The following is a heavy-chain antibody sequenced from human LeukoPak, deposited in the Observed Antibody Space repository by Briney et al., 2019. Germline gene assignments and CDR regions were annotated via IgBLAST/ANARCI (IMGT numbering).Heavy chain of an antibody. D-gene: IGHD3-3*01. J-gene: IGHJ6*03. CDR1: GYSISSGYY. CDR2: IYHGGST. CDR3: ARVRGDYDFWSGYLGNYYYYMDV. Sequence: SETLSLTCTVSGYSISSGYYWGWIRPPPGKGLEWIGSIYHGGSTYYNPSLKSRVTISVDTSKNQFSLKLSSVTAADTAVYYCARVRGDYDFWSGYLGNYYYYMDVWGKGTTVTVSS. V-gene: IGHV4-38-2*02.